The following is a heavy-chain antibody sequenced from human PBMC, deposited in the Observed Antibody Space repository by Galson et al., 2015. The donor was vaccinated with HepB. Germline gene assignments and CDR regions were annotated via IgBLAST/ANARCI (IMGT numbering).Heavy chain of an antibody. CDR3: ARAYYDILTGGYFDY. D-gene: IGHD3-9*01. CDR2: IKQDGSEK. CDR1: GFTFSSYW. Sequence: SLRLSCAASGFTFSSYWMSWVRQAPGKGLEWVANIKQDGSEKYYVDSVKGRFTISRDNAKNSLYLQMNSLRAEDTAVYYCARAYYDILTGGYFDYWGQGTLVTVSS. J-gene: IGHJ4*02. V-gene: IGHV3-7*03.